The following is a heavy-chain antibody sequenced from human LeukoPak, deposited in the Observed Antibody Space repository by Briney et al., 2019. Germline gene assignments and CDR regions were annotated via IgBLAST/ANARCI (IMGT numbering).Heavy chain of an antibody. J-gene: IGHJ6*02. V-gene: IGHV3-21*01. CDR1: GFTFRSYS. D-gene: IGHD3-10*01. CDR3: AREGAWYVSGSYSGYFYGMDV. CDR2: ISSSSTYI. Sequence: GGSLRLSCAASGFTFRSYSMNWVRQAPGKGLEWVSSISSSSTYIYYADSVKGRFIISRDNAKNSLYLQMNSLRAEDTAVYYCAREGAWYVSGSYSGYFYGMDVWGQGTTATVSS.